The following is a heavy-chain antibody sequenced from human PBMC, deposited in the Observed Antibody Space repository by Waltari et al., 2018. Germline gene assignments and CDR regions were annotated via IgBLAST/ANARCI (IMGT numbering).Heavy chain of an antibody. CDR1: GFTVSNNY. Sequence: EVQLVETGGGLIQPGGSLRLSCAASGFTVSNNYMSWVRQAPGKGLEWVSVLYSSGSTYNADSVKGRFTISRDNSKNTLYLQMNSLRAEDTAVYYCARVLVGSCSGNYCHDYFDYWGQGTLVTVSS. D-gene: IGHD2-15*01. V-gene: IGHV3-53*02. J-gene: IGHJ4*02. CDR2: LYSSGST. CDR3: ARVLVGSCSGNYCHDYFDY.